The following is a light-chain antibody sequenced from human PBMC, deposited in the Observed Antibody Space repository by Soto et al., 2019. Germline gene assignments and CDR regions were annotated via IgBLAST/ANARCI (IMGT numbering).Light chain of an antibody. CDR2: DVG. Sequence: QSALTQPASVSGSPGQSITISCTGTSSDVGGYNYVSWYQQHPGKAPKLMIYDVGNRPSGVSNRFSGSKSGNTASLTISGLQAEDEADYYCSSYTSSSTPPVVFGGGTKLTVL. CDR1: SSDVGGYNY. J-gene: IGLJ2*01. CDR3: SSYTSSSTPPVV. V-gene: IGLV2-14*01.